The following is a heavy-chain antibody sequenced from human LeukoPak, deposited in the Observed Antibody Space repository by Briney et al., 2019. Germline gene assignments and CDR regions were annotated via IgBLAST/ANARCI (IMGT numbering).Heavy chain of an antibody. CDR1: GFTFDDHA. D-gene: IGHD6-19*01. J-gene: IGHJ6*02. CDR3: VNGVAMSGQNTDRGMDV. CDR2: ISWNSGSI. V-gene: IGHV3-9*01. Sequence: EPGGSLRLSCTGSGFTFDDHAMHWVRQAPGKGLEWVSGISWNSGSIGYGDSVKGRVTISRDNAKNSVYLQMNSLRPEDTAFYYCVNGVAMSGQNTDRGMDVWGQGTTVTVSS.